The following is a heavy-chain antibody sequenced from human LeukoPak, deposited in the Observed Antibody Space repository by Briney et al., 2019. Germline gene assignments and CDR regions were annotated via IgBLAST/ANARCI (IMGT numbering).Heavy chain of an antibody. Sequence: GGSLRLSCAASGFTFDDYGMSWVRQAPGKGLEWVAGINWNGGSTGYADSVEGRFTISRDNAKNSLYLQMNSLRAEDTALYYCARGAVAGTLDYFQHWGQGTLVTVSS. CDR3: ARGAVAGTLDYFQH. CDR2: INWNGGST. V-gene: IGHV3-20*04. D-gene: IGHD6-19*01. J-gene: IGHJ1*01. CDR1: GFTFDDYG.